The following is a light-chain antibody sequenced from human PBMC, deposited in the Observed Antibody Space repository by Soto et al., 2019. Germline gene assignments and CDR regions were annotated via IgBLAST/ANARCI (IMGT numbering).Light chain of an antibody. J-gene: IGKJ4*01. V-gene: IGKV3-20*01. Sequence: EIVLTQSPGTLSLSPGERATLSYRASQSVSSTYFAWYQQKPGQAPRLLIYGASSRATDIPDRFSGSGSGTDFTLTISRLEPEDFAVYYCQQYGTSHLTFGGGTKVEIK. CDR1: QSVSSTY. CDR2: GAS. CDR3: QQYGTSHLT.